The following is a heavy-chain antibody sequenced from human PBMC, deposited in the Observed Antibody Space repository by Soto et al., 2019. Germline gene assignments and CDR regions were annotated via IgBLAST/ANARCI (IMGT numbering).Heavy chain of an antibody. CDR2: IYYTGST. V-gene: IGHV4-61*08. Sequence: LSDTCSVADGSSSSGGYYWSRKHKHPGKGLEWFGFIYYTGSTNYNPSLKSRVTISIDTSRNQFSLKLSSVSAAETAVYYCAREFSNSPEAFDSWGQGSLVTVSS. D-gene: IGHD6-6*01. CDR1: DGSSSSGGYY. J-gene: IGHJ4*02. CDR3: AREFSNSPEAFDS.